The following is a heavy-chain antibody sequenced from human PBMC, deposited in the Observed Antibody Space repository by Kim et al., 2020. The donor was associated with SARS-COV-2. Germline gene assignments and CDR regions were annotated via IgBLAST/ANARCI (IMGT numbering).Heavy chain of an antibody. D-gene: IGHD2-15*01. Sequence: GGSLRLSCAASGFSFSTYWMSWVRQAPGKGLEWVANIKEDGSEKDYVDSVKGRFTISRDNAKNSLFLQMNSLRAEDTAVYFCARAPKLLLFWGQGTLVTV. CDR3: ARAPKLLLF. V-gene: IGHV3-7*03. CDR1: GFSFSTYW. CDR2: IKEDGSEK. J-gene: IGHJ4*02.